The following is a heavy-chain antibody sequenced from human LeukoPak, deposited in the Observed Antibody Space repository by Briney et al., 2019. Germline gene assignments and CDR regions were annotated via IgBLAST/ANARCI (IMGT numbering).Heavy chain of an antibody. D-gene: IGHD3-3*01. CDR3: ARGLYDFWSGYIFDY. CDR2: ISAYNGNT. CDR1: GGTFSSYA. V-gene: IGHV1-18*01. Sequence: ASVKVSCTASGGTFSSYAISWVRQAPGQGLEWMGWISAYNGNTNYAQKLQGRVTMTTDTSTSTAYMELRSLRSDDTAVYYCARGLYDFWSGYIFDYWGQGTLVTVSS. J-gene: IGHJ4*02.